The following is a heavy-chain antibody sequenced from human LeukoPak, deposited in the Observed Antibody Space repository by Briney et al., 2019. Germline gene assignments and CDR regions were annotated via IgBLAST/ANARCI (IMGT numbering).Heavy chain of an antibody. CDR2: IYTSGST. CDR1: GGSISSGSYY. Sequence: PSQTLSLTCTVSGGSISSGSYYWSWIRQPAGKGLEWIGRIYTSGSTNYNPSLKSRVTISVDTSKNQFSLKLSSVTAADTAVYYCARDWHGYSSGWSLGGWFDPWGQGTLVTVSS. J-gene: IGHJ5*02. V-gene: IGHV4-61*02. D-gene: IGHD6-19*01. CDR3: ARDWHGYSSGWSLGGWFDP.